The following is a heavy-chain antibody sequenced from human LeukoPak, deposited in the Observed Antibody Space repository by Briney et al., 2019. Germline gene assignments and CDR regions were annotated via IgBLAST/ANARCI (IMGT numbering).Heavy chain of an antibody. CDR1: GYTFTGYY. CDR2: INPNSGGT. V-gene: IGHV1-2*02. CDR3: ARDGISRSDFWSGFIRENYFDY. Sequence: ASVKVSCKASGYTFTGYYMRWVRQAPGQGLEWMGWINPNSGGTNYAQKFQGRVTMTRDTSISTAYMELSRLRSDDTAVYYCARDGISRSDFWSGFIRENYFDYWGQGTLVTVSS. J-gene: IGHJ4*02. D-gene: IGHD3-3*01.